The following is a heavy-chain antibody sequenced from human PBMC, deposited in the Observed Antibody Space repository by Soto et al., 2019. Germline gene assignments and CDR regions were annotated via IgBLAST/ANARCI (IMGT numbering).Heavy chain of an antibody. Sequence: QLQLQESGPGLVKPSETLSLTCTVSGGSISSSSYYWGWIRQPPGKGLEWIGSIYYRGSTYYNPSPKSRVTISVDTSKNQFSLKLGSVTAADTAVYYCARRGEGYNPTYYGMDVWGQGTTVTVSS. V-gene: IGHV4-39*01. CDR1: GGSISSSSYY. D-gene: IGHD5-12*01. J-gene: IGHJ6*02. CDR3: ARRGEGYNPTYYGMDV. CDR2: IYYRGST.